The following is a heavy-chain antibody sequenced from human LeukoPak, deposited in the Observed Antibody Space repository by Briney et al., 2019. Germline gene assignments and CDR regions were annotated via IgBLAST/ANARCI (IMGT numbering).Heavy chain of an antibody. CDR2: IKQDGSEK. Sequence: GGSLRLSCAASGFTFSSYWMSWVRQAPGKGLEWVANIKQDGSEKYYVDSVKGRFTISRDNAKNSLYLEMNNLRVEDTAVYYCASTSWTGYDYWGQGTLVTVSS. D-gene: IGHD3/OR15-3a*01. J-gene: IGHJ4*02. V-gene: IGHV3-7*01. CDR1: GFTFSSYW. CDR3: ASTSWTGYDY.